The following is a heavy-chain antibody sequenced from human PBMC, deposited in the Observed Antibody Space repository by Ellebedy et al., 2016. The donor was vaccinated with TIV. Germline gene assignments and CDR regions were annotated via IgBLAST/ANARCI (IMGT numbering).Heavy chain of an antibody. CDR3: AHRIEYSSSGNFDY. Sequence: SGPTLVKPTETLTLTCTFSGFSLSTSGVGVGWIRQPPGKALEWLALIYWDDDKRYSPSLKSRLTITKDTSKTQVVLTMTNMDPVDTATYYCAHRIEYSSSGNFDYWGQGTLVTVSS. D-gene: IGHD6-6*01. CDR2: IYWDDDK. CDR1: GFSLSTSGVG. V-gene: IGHV2-5*02. J-gene: IGHJ4*02.